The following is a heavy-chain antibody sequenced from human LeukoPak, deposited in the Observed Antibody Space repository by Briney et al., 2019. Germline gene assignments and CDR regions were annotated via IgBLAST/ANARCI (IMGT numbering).Heavy chain of an antibody. D-gene: IGHD5-18*01. CDR2: IYSGGST. Sequence: GGSLRLSCAASGFTVSSNYMSWVRQAPGKGLEWVSVIYSGGSTYYADSVKGRFTISRDNSKNTLYLQMNSLRAEDTAVFYCAKGRIQLWFIFNYWGQGTLVTVSS. CDR1: GFTVSSNY. CDR3: AKGRIQLWFIFNY. V-gene: IGHV3-66*01. J-gene: IGHJ4*02.